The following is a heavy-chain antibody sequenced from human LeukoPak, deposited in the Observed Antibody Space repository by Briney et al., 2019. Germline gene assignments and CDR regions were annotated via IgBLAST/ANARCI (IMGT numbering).Heavy chain of an antibody. CDR1: GYTFTGYY. D-gene: IGHD3-22*01. CDR3: ARVLVIGGHDAFDI. V-gene: IGHV1-2*06. J-gene: IGHJ3*02. Sequence: GASVKVSCKASGYTFTGYYMHWVRQAPGQGLEWMGRINPNSGGTNYAQKFQGRVTMTRDTSTSTVYMELSSLRSEDTAVYYCARVLVIGGHDAFDIWGQGTMVAVSS. CDR2: INPNSGGT.